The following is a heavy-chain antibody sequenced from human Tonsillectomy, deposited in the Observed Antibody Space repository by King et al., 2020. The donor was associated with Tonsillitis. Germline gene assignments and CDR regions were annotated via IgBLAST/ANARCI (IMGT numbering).Heavy chain of an antibody. CDR2: VLYDGNNQ. V-gene: IGHV3-30*02. J-gene: IGHJ4*02. D-gene: IGHD2-21*02. Sequence: QLVQSGGGVVQPGGSLRLSCAASGFTFSSFGMHWVRQAPGKGLEWVAFVLYDGNNQYYADSVKGRFTISRDNSKRTLSLHMNSLRGEDTAVYYCAKTDGDCLDYWGQGTLVIVSS. CDR1: GFTFSSFG. CDR3: AKTDGDCLDY.